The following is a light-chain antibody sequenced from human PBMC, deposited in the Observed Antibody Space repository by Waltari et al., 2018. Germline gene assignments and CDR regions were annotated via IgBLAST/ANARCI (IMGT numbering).Light chain of an antibody. CDR2: KAS. J-gene: IGKJ1*01. CDR1: ESISTW. Sequence: DIQLTQSPSPLSASVGDRVTITCRARESISTWLAWYQQRPGQAPNLLIYKASSLQSGVPPRFSGTGSGTEFTLTISSRQPDDFGTDYSQQYNNYPKTFGQGTKVEVK. CDR3: QQYNNYPKT. V-gene: IGKV1-5*03.